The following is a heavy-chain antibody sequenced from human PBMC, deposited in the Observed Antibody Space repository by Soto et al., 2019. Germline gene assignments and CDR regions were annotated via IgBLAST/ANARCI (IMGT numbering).Heavy chain of an antibody. Sequence: QLQLQESGPGLVKPSETLSLTCTVTGGSISRSHNFWDWIRQPPGKGLELIGSIFYSGTTYNNPSLNSRVTPSVDTSKNQFSLKLNSVTAADTAVYYCARYYGDYKNYFDYWGQGTLVTVSS. J-gene: IGHJ4*02. CDR3: ARYYGDYKNYFDY. D-gene: IGHD4-17*01. CDR1: GGSISRSHNF. V-gene: IGHV4-39*01. CDR2: IFYSGTT.